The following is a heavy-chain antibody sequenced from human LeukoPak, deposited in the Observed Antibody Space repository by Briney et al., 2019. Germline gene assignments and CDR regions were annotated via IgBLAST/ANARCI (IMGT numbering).Heavy chain of an antibody. CDR2: ISWNSGSI. CDR1: GFTFDDYA. J-gene: IGHJ4*02. D-gene: IGHD3-22*01. V-gene: IGHV3-9*01. CDR3: AKDMDYYDSSGYLVD. Sequence: GGSLRLSCAASGFTFDDYAMHWVRQAPGKGLEWVSGISWNSGSIGYADSVKGRFTISRDNAKNSLYLQMYSLRAEDTALYYCAKDMDYYDSSGYLVDWGQGTLVTVSS.